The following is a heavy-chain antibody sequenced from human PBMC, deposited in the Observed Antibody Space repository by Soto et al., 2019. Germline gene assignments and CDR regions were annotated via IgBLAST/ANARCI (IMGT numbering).Heavy chain of an antibody. V-gene: IGHV4-39*01. Sequence: QLQLQESGPGLVKPSETLSLTCTVSGGSISSSGYYLGWIRQSPGKGLEWIGSISYSGSTYYNPSLKSRVTISVDTSTNQFSLKMSSVTAADTAVYYCASPSQLVAFDIWGQGTLVTVSS. CDR3: ASPSQLVAFDI. CDR1: GGSISSSGYY. J-gene: IGHJ3*02. CDR2: ISYSGST. D-gene: IGHD2-15*01.